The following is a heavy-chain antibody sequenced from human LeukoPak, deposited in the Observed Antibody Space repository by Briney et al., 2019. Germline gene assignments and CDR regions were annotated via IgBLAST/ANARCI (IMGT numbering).Heavy chain of an antibody. V-gene: IGHV3-11*01. CDR3: AKDYGPLSSY. J-gene: IGHJ4*02. D-gene: IGHD4-17*01. Sequence: GGSLRLSCAASGFTFSDYYMSWIRQAPGKGLEWVSYISSSASTIYYADSVRGRFTISRDNSKNTLYLQMNSLRAEDTAVYYCAKDYGPLSSYWGQGILVTVSS. CDR1: GFTFSDYY. CDR2: ISSSASTI.